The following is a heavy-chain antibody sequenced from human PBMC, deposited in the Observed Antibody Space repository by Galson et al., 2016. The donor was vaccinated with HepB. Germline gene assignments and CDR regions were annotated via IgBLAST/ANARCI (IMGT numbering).Heavy chain of an antibody. D-gene: IGHD3-10*01. CDR2: IKPDGGDK. CDR1: GFTFGNSW. CDR3: ARYRGEGRFDP. Sequence: SLRLSCAASGFTFGNSWMSWVRQPPGKGLAWVANIKPDGGDKYYGESVNGRFTISRDNAKNSLFLQMNSLRAEDTALYFCARYRGEGRFDPWGQGTLVSVSS. J-gene: IGHJ5*02. V-gene: IGHV3-7*01.